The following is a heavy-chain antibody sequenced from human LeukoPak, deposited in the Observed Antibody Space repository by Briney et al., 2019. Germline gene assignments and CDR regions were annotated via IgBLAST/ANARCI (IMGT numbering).Heavy chain of an antibody. D-gene: IGHD3-22*01. CDR1: GFTFSGSA. J-gene: IGHJ4*02. V-gene: IGHV3-73*01. CDR3: ARGEYYYDSSGPFGY. CDR2: IRSKANSYAT. Sequence: GGSLRLSCAASGFTFSGSAMHWVRQASGKGLEWVGRIRSKANSYATAYAASVKGRFTISGDDSKNTAYLQMNSLRAEDTAVYYCARGEYYYDSSGPFGYWGQGTLVTVSS.